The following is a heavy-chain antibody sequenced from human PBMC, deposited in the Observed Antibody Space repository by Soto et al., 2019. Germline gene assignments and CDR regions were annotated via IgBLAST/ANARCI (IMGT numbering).Heavy chain of an antibody. CDR3: ATWVDYGDFEGFDF. Sequence: GASVKVSCKASGYSFSSYGITWVRQAPGQGLEWMGWVDPNGGGSNSAQKFQGSVTMTWDTSITTAYLDLTRLTTNDTATYFCATWVDYGDFEGFDFWGQGTLVTV. J-gene: IGHJ4*02. CDR2: VDPNGGGS. V-gene: IGHV1-2*04. D-gene: IGHD4-17*01. CDR1: GYSFSSYG.